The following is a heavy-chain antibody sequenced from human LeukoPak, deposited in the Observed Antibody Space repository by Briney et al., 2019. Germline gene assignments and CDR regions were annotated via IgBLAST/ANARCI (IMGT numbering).Heavy chain of an antibody. Sequence: PGGYLSLSCEASEFTLKDYGMHWVHQGPGKGLVWVSRINSDGSSTSYADSVKGRVTISRDNAKNTLYLQMNSLRAEDTAVYYCARGSPTPNSRYFDLWGRGTLVTVSS. D-gene: IGHD4-11*01. CDR3: ARGSPTPNSRYFDL. CDR1: EFTLKDYG. CDR2: INSDGSST. V-gene: IGHV3-74*01. J-gene: IGHJ2*01.